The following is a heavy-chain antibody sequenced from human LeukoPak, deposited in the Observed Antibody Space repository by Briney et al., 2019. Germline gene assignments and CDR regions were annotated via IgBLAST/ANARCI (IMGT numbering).Heavy chain of an antibody. CDR1: GGSISSGSYY. CDR3: ARDPALDGYNYFDY. J-gene: IGHJ4*02. Sequence: SQTLSLTCIVSGGSISSGSYYWSWIRQPAGKGLEWIGRIYTSGSTDYNPSLKSRVTISVDTSKNQFSLKLSSVTAADTAVYYCARDPALDGYNYFDYWGQGALVTVSS. V-gene: IGHV4-61*02. CDR2: IYTSGST. D-gene: IGHD5-24*01.